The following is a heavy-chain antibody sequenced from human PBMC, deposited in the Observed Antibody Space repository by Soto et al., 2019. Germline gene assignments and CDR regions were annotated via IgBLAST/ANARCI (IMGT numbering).Heavy chain of an antibody. CDR1: GFTFSSYG. V-gene: IGHV3-30*18. D-gene: IGHD3-3*01. CDR2: ISYDGSNK. CDR3: AKDREEAKYDFWSGYSDY. Sequence: GGSLRLSCAASGFTFSSYGMHWVRQAPGKGLEWVAVISYDGSNKYYADSVKGRFTISRDNSKNTLYLQMNSLRAEDTAVYYCAKDREEAKYDFWSGYSDYWGQGTLVTVSS. J-gene: IGHJ4*02.